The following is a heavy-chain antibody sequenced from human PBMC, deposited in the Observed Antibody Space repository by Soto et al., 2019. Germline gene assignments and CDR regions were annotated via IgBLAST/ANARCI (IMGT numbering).Heavy chain of an antibody. V-gene: IGHV1-69*01. Sequence: QVQLLQSGAEVKKPGSSVKVSCKASGGTFSSYRINWVRQAPGQGLEWVGGIVPIYRTADYAQKFQGRVTITADESARTSYMELRSLTSQDTAVYYCVRDSGAKLSSSWGQGTLVTVSS. J-gene: IGHJ1*01. D-gene: IGHD6-13*01. CDR1: GGTFSSYR. CDR2: IVPIYRTA. CDR3: VRDSGAKLSSS.